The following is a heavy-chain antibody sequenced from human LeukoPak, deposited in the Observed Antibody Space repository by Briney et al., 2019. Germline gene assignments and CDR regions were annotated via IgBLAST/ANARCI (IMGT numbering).Heavy chain of an antibody. V-gene: IGHV4-39*07. CDR2: IFYTGST. CDR3: AKSNGYGLIDI. D-gene: IGHD3-10*01. CDR1: GGSISNYY. Sequence: PSETLSLTCTVSGGSISNYYWGWVRQPPGNALEWIGNIFYTGSTYYSPSLKSRVTISLDTSRNQFSLRLNSVTAADTAVYYCAKSNGYGLIDIWGQGTMVTVSS. J-gene: IGHJ3*02.